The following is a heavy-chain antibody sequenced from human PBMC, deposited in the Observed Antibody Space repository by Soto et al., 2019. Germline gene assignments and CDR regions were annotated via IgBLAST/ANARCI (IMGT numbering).Heavy chain of an antibody. CDR1: GFTFSSYA. CDR3: AKDRDIVVVPAAPDAFDI. V-gene: IGHV3-23*01. J-gene: IGHJ3*02. Sequence: LRLSCAASGFTFSSYAMSWVRQAPGKGLEWVSAISGSGGSTYYADSVKGRFTISRDNSKNTLYLQMNSLRAEDTAVYYCAKDRDIVVVPAAPDAFDIWGQGTMVTVSS. D-gene: IGHD2-2*01. CDR2: ISGSGGST.